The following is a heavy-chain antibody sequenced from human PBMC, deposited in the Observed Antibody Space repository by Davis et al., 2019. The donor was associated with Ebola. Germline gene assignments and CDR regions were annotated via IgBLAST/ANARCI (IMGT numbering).Heavy chain of an antibody. CDR3: ARVRFLEWFADAFDI. Sequence: ASVKVSCKASGYTFTSYGISWVRQAPGQGLEWMGWISGYNGNTNYAQKVQGRVTMTTDTSTSTVYMELRSLRSDDTAVYYCARVRFLEWFADAFDIWGQGTMVTVSS. V-gene: IGHV1-18*04. CDR2: ISGYNGNT. D-gene: IGHD3-3*01. CDR1: GYTFTSYG. J-gene: IGHJ3*02.